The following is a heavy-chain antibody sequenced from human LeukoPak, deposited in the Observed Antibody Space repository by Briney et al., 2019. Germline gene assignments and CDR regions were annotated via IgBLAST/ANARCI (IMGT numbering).Heavy chain of an antibody. Sequence: SETLSLTCTVSGGSISRGTYWTWIRQPAGKGLEWIGRVYTNGGTNYNPSLKSRVTISVDMSKNQFSLKLSSVTAADTAVYYCARDHPLNYYDSSGYYGGYYYYYMDVWGKGTTVTVSS. CDR2: VYTNGGT. J-gene: IGHJ6*03. CDR3: ARDHPLNYYDSSGYYGGYYYYYMDV. V-gene: IGHV4-4*07. D-gene: IGHD3-22*01. CDR1: GGSISRGTY.